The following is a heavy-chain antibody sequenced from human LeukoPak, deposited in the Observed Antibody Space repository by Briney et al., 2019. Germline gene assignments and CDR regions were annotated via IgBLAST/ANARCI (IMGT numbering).Heavy chain of an antibody. J-gene: IGHJ4*02. CDR1: GGSMNSQF. Sequence: PSETLSLTCSVSGGSMNSQFWNWIRQPPGKGLEWIGYISDSGRADYNPSLKSRVTTSIDTSKNQFSLKLISVTAADTAVYYCARAGISGDYYFDSWGQGTLVTVSS. V-gene: IGHV4-59*11. D-gene: IGHD3-3*01. CDR2: ISDSGRA. CDR3: ARAGISGDYYFDS.